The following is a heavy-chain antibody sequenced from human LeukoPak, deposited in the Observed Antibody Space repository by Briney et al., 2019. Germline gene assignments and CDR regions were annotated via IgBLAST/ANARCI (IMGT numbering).Heavy chain of an antibody. J-gene: IGHJ4*02. D-gene: IGHD2-2*01. CDR3: ARKICSSTSCHFDY. Sequence: ASVKLSCKASGYTFTGYYMHWVRQAPGQGLEWMGWINPNSGGTNYAQKFQGRVTMTRDTSISTAYMELSRLRSDDTAVYYCARKICSSTSCHFDYWGQGTLVTVSS. V-gene: IGHV1-2*02. CDR2: INPNSGGT. CDR1: GYTFTGYY.